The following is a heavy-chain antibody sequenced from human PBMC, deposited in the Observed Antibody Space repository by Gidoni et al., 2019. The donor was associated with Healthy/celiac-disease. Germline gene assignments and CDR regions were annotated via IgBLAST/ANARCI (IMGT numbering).Heavy chain of an antibody. D-gene: IGHD6-13*01. Sequence: EVQLVESGGGLVQPGRSLRLSCAASGFTFDDYAMHWVRQAPGKGLEWVSGISWNSGSIGYADSVKGRFTISRDNAKNSLYLQMNSLRAEDTALYYCAKGQYSSSWYLLFDYWGQGTLVTVSS. CDR2: ISWNSGSI. J-gene: IGHJ4*02. CDR1: GFTFDDYA. CDR3: AKGQYSSSWYLLFDY. V-gene: IGHV3-9*01.